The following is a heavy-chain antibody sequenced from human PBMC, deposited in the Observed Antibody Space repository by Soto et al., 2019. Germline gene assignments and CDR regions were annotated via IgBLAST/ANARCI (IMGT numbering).Heavy chain of an antibody. D-gene: IGHD3-10*01. CDR2: ISAYNGNT. J-gene: IGHJ6*02. CDR1: GYTFTSYG. Sequence: GASVKVSCTASGYTFTSYGISWVRQAPGQGLEWMGWISAYNGNTNYAQKLQGRVTMTTDTSTSTAYMELRSLRSDDTAVYYCARNRITMVRGVISYDQRKSQDYYYYYGMDGRGQGTTVTVSS. CDR3: ARNRITMVRGVISYDQRKSQDYYYYYGMDG. V-gene: IGHV1-18*01.